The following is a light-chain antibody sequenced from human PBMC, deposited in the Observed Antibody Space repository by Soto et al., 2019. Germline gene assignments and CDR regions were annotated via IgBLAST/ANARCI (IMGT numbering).Light chain of an antibody. Sequence: QSVLTQPASVSGSPGQSITISCTGTSSDGGKYNLVSWYQQHPGKAPKVMILQGYKRPSGVSNRFSGSKFGNTASLTISGLQAEAEADYYCCAYATTYAYVFGTGTKLTVL. J-gene: IGLJ1*01. CDR1: SSDGGKYNL. CDR2: QGY. V-gene: IGLV2-23*01. CDR3: CAYATTYAYV.